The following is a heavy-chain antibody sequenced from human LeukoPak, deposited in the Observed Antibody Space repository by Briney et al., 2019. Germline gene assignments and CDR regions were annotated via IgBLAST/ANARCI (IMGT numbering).Heavy chain of an antibody. CDR1: GVSFTSHY. D-gene: IGHD1-26*01. Sequence: PSETLSLTCTVSGVSFTSHYWTWIRQSPETGLEWIGYISYTGSTNYNPSLKSRVTISKDMSKNQFSLKLTSVTAADTAVYYCATDGGQWELAPDHWGQGTLVTVSS. J-gene: IGHJ4*02. CDR3: ATDGGQWELAPDH. V-gene: IGHV4-59*11. CDR2: ISYTGST.